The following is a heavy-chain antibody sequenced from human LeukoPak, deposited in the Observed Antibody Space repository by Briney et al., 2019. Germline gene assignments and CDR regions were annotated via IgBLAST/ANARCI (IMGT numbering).Heavy chain of an antibody. CDR1: GYTFTGYY. CDR3: AREGMVRGVTNRQSNYYYYYMDV. D-gene: IGHD3-10*01. CDR2: INPNSGGT. J-gene: IGHJ6*03. V-gene: IGHV1-2*02. Sequence: ASVKVSCKASGYTFTGYYMHWVRQAPGQGLEWMGWINPNSGGTNYAQKFQGRVTMTRDTSISTAYMELSRLRSDDTAVYYCAREGMVRGVTNRQSNYYYYYMDVWGKGTTVTISS.